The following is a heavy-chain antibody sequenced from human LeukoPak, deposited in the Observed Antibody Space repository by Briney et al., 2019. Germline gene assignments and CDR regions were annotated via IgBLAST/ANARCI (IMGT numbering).Heavy chain of an antibody. V-gene: IGHV3-23*01. D-gene: IGHD3-10*01. CDR1: GFTFSSYG. J-gene: IGHJ4*02. Sequence: GGSLRLSCAASGFTFSSYGMSWVRQAPGKGLEWVSAISGSGGSTYYADSVKGRFTISRDNSKNTLYLQMNSLRVEDTAVYYCAKDRGYYVSGSTFDYWGQGTLVTVSS. CDR2: ISGSGGST. CDR3: AKDRGYYVSGSTFDY.